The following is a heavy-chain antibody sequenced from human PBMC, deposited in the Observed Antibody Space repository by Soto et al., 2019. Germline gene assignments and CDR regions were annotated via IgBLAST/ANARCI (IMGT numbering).Heavy chain of an antibody. D-gene: IGHD6-6*01. CDR2: IIPIFGTA. CDR1: GYPCTGPY. J-gene: IGHJ6*02. CDR3: ARGSGAARPGGAYYYYYGMDV. Sequence: SVKVSCKASGYPCTGPYIYWVRQPPGQGLEWMGGIIPIFGTANYAQKFQGRVTITADESTSTAYMELSSLRSEDTAVYYCARGSGAARPGGAYYYYYGMDVWGQGTTVTVSS. V-gene: IGHV1-69*13.